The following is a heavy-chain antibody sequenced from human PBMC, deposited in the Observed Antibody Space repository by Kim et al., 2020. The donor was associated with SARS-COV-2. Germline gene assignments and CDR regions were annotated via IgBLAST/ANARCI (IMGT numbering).Heavy chain of an antibody. V-gene: IGHV3-72*01. Sequence: GGSLRLSCAASGFIFSDHYMDWVRQAPGEGLEWVGRISNKAHSYTTEYAASVKGRFTISRDDSKNSLYLQMSSLKTEDTAVYYCASRRAADSLSDFGSWGQGTLVTVSS. CDR2: ISNKAHSYTT. J-gene: IGHJ4*02. D-gene: IGHD6-13*01. CDR3: ASRRAADSLSDFGS. CDR1: GFIFSDHY.